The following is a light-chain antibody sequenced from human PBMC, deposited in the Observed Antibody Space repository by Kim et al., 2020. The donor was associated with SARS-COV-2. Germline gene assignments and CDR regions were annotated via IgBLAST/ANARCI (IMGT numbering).Light chain of an antibody. Sequence: SPGDRAPLSCRASHTIIKNLVWYQKKPGQAPRLLIYDATTRATGVPARFIGSGSETDFTLTISSLQSEDFAVYYCQQSNDWPPLTFGQGTKVDIK. CDR3: QQSNDWPPLT. J-gene: IGKJ1*01. V-gene: IGKV3-15*01. CDR2: DAT. CDR1: HTIIKN.